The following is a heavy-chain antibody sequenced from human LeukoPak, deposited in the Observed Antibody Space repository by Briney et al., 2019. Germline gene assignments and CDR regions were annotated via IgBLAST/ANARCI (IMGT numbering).Heavy chain of an antibody. J-gene: IGHJ4*02. Sequence: GRSLRLSCAASGFTFSSYGMHWVRQAPGKGLEWVAVISYDGSNKYYADSVKGRFTISRDNSKNTLYLQMNSLRAEDTAVYYCAKDPGMVYFDYWGQGTLVTVSS. CDR3: AKDPGMVYFDY. CDR1: GFTFSSYG. CDR2: ISYDGSNK. V-gene: IGHV3-30*18. D-gene: IGHD3-10*01.